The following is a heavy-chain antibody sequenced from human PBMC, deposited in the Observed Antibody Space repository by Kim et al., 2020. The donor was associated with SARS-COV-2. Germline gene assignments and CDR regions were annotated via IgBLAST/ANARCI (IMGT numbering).Heavy chain of an antibody. D-gene: IGHD3-9*01. CDR1: GGSVSSGSYY. V-gene: IGHV4-61*01. Sequence: SETLSLTCTVSGGSVSSGSYYWSWIRQPPGKGLEWIGYIYYSGGTNYNPSLKSRVTISVDTSKNQFSLKLSSVTAADTAVYYCASLYYDILTGYYPPPFWYFDLWGRGTLVTVSS. CDR2: IYYSGGT. CDR3: ASLYYDILTGYYPPPFWYFDL. J-gene: IGHJ2*01.